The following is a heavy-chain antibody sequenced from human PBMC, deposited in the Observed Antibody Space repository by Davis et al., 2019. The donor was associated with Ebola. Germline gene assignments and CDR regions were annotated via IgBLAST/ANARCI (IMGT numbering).Heavy chain of an antibody. CDR3: AKPLADGDYNYYYGMDV. Sequence: GGSLRLSCAASGFTFSDYYMSWIRQAPGKGLEWVSYISSSGSTIYYADSVKGRFTISRDNSKNTLYLQMNSLRAEDTAVYYCAKPLADGDYNYYYGMDVWGQGTTVTVSS. V-gene: IGHV3-11*01. J-gene: IGHJ6*02. D-gene: IGHD4-17*01. CDR1: GFTFSDYY. CDR2: ISSSGSTI.